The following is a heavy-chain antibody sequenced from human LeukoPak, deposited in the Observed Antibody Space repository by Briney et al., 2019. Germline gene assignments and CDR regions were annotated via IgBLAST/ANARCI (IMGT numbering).Heavy chain of an antibody. CDR3: ARPLRYFDSLSYYMDV. D-gene: IGHD3-9*01. V-gene: IGHV3-11*06. Sequence: PGGSLRLSCAASGFTFSDYYMSWIRQAPGKGLEWVSSISSSSSFISYADSVKGRITISRDNAKNSLYLEMNSLRGDDTAVYYCARPLRYFDSLSYYMDVWGKGTTVTVSS. CDR1: GFTFSDYY. CDR2: ISSSSSFI. J-gene: IGHJ6*03.